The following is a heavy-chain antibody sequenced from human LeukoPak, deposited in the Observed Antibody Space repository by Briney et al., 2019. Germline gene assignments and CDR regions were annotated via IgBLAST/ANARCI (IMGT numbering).Heavy chain of an antibody. Sequence: SETLSLTCSVSGGSISNAAYYWSWIRQHSGKGLEWIGYVSYSGTAYYNPSLWGRVTISVDASKNQFSLKLSSVTAADTAVYYCARSPPTGVDTTMARVYWGQGTLVTVSS. J-gene: IGHJ4*02. CDR3: ARSPPTGVDTTMARVY. CDR1: GGSISNAAYY. D-gene: IGHD5-18*01. CDR2: VSYSGTA. V-gene: IGHV4-31*03.